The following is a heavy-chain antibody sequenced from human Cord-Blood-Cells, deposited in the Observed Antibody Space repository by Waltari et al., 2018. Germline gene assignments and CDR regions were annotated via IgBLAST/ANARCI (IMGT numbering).Heavy chain of an antibody. CDR1: GGSISSASSC. Sequence: QVQLQESGPGLVKPSQTLSLTCTASGGSISSASSCWSWIRQPAGKGLEWIGYIYTSGSTNYNPSLKSRVTISVDTSKNQFSLKLSSVTAADTAVYYCARGTDSSFDYWGQGTLVTVSS. V-gene: IGHV4-61*09. CDR2: IYTSGST. J-gene: IGHJ4*02. D-gene: IGHD6-13*01. CDR3: ARGTDSSFDY.